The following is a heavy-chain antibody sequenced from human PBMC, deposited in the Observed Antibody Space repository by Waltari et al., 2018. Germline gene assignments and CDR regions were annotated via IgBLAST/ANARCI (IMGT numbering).Heavy chain of an antibody. V-gene: IGHV3-23*01. CDR2: ISSGGETT. CDR3: AKRLLEPQVGAFDI. Sequence: EVQLLQSGGGLVQPGGSLRLSCAASGFTFSSYSMSWVRQAPGKGWEWVSAISSGGETTLYADSVKGRFTISRDNSKNTLSLQVSSLRAEDTAVYYCAKRLLEPQVGAFDIWGQGTIVTVSS. J-gene: IGHJ3*02. CDR1: GFTFSSYS. D-gene: IGHD3-3*01.